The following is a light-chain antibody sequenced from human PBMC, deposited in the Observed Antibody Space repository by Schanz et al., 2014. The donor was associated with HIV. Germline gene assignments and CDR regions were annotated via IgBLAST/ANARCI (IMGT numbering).Light chain of an antibody. CDR1: SSDVGGYNY. V-gene: IGLV2-11*01. CDR3: CSYAGTYPPLYV. J-gene: IGLJ1*01. Sequence: QSALTQPRSVSGSPGQSVTISCTGTSSDVGGYNYVSWYQQHPGKAPKLMIYDVSKRPSGVPDRFSGSKSGNTASLTISGHQAEDEADYFCCSYAGTYPPLYVFGSGTKLTVL. CDR2: DVS.